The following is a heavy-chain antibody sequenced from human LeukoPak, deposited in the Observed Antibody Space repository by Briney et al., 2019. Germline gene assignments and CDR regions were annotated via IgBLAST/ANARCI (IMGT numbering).Heavy chain of an antibody. CDR2: IYTSGST. V-gene: IGHV4-61*02. CDR3: ARDIGPNWFDP. CDR1: GGSISSTNYY. D-gene: IGHD3-10*01. J-gene: IGHJ5*02. Sequence: SQTLSLTGSVSGGSISSTNYYWTWIRQPAGKGLEWIGRIYTSGSTNYNLSLKSRVTMSVDTSKNQFSLKRSSVTAADTAVYYCARDIGPNWFDPWGQGTLVTVSS.